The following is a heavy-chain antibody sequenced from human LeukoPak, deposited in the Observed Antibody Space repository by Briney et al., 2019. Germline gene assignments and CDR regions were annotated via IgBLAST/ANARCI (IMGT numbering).Heavy chain of an antibody. V-gene: IGHV4-59*01. J-gene: IGHJ5*02. Sequence: SETLSLTCTVSGGSISSYYWSWIRQPPGKGLEWIGYIYYSGSTNYNPSLKSRVTISVDTSKNQFSLKLSSVTAADTAVYYCARDYYDSSGYFGFDPWGQGTLVTVSS. CDR2: IYYSGST. CDR3: ARDYYDSSGYFGFDP. D-gene: IGHD3-22*01. CDR1: GGSISSYY.